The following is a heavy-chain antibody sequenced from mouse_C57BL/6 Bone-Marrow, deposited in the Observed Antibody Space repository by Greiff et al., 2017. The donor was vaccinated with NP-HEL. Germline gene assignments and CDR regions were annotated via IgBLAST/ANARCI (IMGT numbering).Heavy chain of an antibody. CDR3: VREGWLLRFHWYFDV. CDR2: IRSKSNNYAT. Sequence: EVKLVESGGGLVQPKGSLKLSCAASGFSFNTYAMNWVRQAPGKGLEWVARIRSKSNNYATYYADSVKDRFTISRDDSESMLYLQMNNLKTEDTAMYYCVREGWLLRFHWYFDVWGTGTTVTVSS. V-gene: IGHV10-1*01. J-gene: IGHJ1*03. D-gene: IGHD2-3*01. CDR1: GFSFNTYA.